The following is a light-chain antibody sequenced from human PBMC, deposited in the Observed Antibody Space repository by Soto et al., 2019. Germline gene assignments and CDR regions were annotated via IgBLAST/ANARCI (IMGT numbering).Light chain of an antibody. V-gene: IGLV2-18*01. CDR1: SSDVYKR. J-gene: IGLJ3*02. CDR3: SLYTSSSTSWV. CDR2: EVS. Sequence: QSALTQPPSVSGSPGQSVTISCTGTSSDVYKRVSWYQQPPGTAPKLMIYEVSNRPSGVPDRFSGSKSGNTASLTISGLQAEDEADYYCSLYTSSSTSWVFGGRTKVTV.